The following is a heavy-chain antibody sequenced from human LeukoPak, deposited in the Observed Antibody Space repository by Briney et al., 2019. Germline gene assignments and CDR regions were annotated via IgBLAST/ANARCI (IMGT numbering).Heavy chain of an antibody. V-gene: IGHV4-39*01. CDR3: AAQRGYYYDSSGYYLEYFQH. J-gene: IGHJ1*01. Sequence: PSETLSLTCTVSGGSISSSSYYWGWIRQPPGKGLEWIGSIYYSGSTYYNPSLKSRVTISVDTSKNQLSLKLSSVTAADTAVYYCAAQRGYYYDSSGYYLEYFQHWGQGTLVTVSS. D-gene: IGHD3-22*01. CDR2: IYYSGST. CDR1: GGSISSSSYY.